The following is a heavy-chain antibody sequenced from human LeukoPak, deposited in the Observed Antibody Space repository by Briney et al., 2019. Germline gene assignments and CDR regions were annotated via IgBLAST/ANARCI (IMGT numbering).Heavy chain of an antibody. CDR2: ISGSGSST. Sequence: GGPLRLSCAVSGITLSNYGMSWVRQAPGKGLEWVAGISGSGSSTNYADSVKGRFTISRDNRKNTLYLQMNSLRVEDTAVYFCAKRGVVIRVILVGFHKEAYYFDSWGQGALVTVSS. J-gene: IGHJ4*02. V-gene: IGHV3-23*01. CDR1: GITLSNYG. CDR3: AKRGVVIRVILVGFHKEAYYFDS. D-gene: IGHD3-22*01.